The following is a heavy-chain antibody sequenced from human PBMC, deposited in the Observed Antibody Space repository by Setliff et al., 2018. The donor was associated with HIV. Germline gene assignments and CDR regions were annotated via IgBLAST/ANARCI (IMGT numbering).Heavy chain of an antibody. CDR1: GGSISSGSYY. V-gene: IGHV4-61*02. Sequence: SETLFLTCTVSGGSISSGSYYWSWIRQSAGKGLEWIGRIYISGSTNYNPSLKSRVTISLDTSRNQFSLKLNSVTAADTAVYYCAREDYYDSSGDAFDIWGQGTKVTVSS. D-gene: IGHD3-22*01. J-gene: IGHJ3*02. CDR2: IYISGST. CDR3: AREDYYDSSGDAFDI.